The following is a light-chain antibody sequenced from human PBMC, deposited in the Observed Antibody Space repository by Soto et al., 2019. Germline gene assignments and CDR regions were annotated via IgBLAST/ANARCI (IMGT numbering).Light chain of an antibody. CDR3: QQFDSNPLT. V-gene: IGKV1-39*01. CDR1: QGISSY. J-gene: IGKJ4*01. CDR2: AAS. Sequence: DIQITHSPSSLSASVGDRVTVTCRASQGISSYLNWYQQKPGKAPNLLIYAASSLHSGVPSRFSGSGSGTDFTLTISSLQPEDFATYYCQQFDSNPLTFGGGTKVDIK.